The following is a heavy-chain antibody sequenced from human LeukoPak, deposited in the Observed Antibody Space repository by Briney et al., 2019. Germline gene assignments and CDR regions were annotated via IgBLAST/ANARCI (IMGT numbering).Heavy chain of an antibody. CDR2: INPHSGGT. CDR3: ARDMDSGPDFFDY. V-gene: IGHV1-2*02. CDR1: GYTFTDYY. J-gene: IGHJ4*02. D-gene: IGHD1-26*01. Sequence: ASVKVSCKASGYTFTDYYMHWVRQAPGQGLEWMGWINPHSGGTDHAQKFQGRVTMTRDTSISTAYMELSRLRSDDTAVYYCARDMDSGPDFFDYWGMGTLVTVSS.